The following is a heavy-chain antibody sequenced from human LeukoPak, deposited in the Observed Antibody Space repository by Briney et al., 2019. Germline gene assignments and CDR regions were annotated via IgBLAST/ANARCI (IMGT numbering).Heavy chain of an antibody. Sequence: ASVKVSCKASGGTFSSYAISWVRQAPGQGLEWMGGIIPTFGTANYAQKFQGRVTITADESTSTAYMELSSLRSEDTAVYYCARSTVVVAATVFYYYGMDVWGQGTTVTVSS. CDR2: IIPTFGTA. CDR1: GGTFSSYA. D-gene: IGHD2-15*01. CDR3: ARSTVVVAATVFYYYGMDV. J-gene: IGHJ6*02. V-gene: IGHV1-69*13.